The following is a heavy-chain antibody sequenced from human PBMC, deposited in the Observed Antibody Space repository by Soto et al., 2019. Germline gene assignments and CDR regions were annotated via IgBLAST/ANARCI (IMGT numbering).Heavy chain of an antibody. Sequence: EVQLVQSGAEVKKPGESLRISCKGSGYSFTSYWISWVRQMPGKGLEWMGRIDPSDSYTNYSPSFQGHVTISADKSISTAYLQWSSLKASDTAMYYCARRFPFDVVPAAPFDPWGQGTLVTVSS. CDR1: GYSFTSYW. D-gene: IGHD2-2*01. CDR2: IDPSDSYT. CDR3: ARRFPFDVVPAAPFDP. V-gene: IGHV5-10-1*03. J-gene: IGHJ5*02.